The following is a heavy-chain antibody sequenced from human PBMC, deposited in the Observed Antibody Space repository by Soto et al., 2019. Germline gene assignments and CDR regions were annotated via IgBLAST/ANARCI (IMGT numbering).Heavy chain of an antibody. V-gene: IGHV3-21*01. D-gene: IGHD1-20*01. CDR3: ARDLGNITGTLSGYYGMDV. J-gene: IGHJ6*02. CDR2: ISSSSSYI. CDR1: GFTFSSYS. Sequence: GGSLRLSCAASGFTFSSYSMNWVRQAPGKGLEWVSSISSSSSYIYYADSVKGRFTISRDNAKNSLYLQMNSLRAEDTAVYYCARDLGNITGTLSGYYGMDVWAQGTTVNVSS.